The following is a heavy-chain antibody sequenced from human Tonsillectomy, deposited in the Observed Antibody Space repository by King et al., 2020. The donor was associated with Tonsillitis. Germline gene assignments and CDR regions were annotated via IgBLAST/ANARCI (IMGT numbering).Heavy chain of an antibody. CDR1: GFTFSDYY. J-gene: IGHJ3*02. Sequence: VQLVESGGGLVKPGGSLRLSCAASGFTFSDYYMSWIRQAPGTGLEWVSYISSSGSTIYYAYSVKGQFTIPRDNAKNSLYLQMNSLRAEDTAVYYCARAPGSYWPDAFDIWGQGTMVTVSS. CDR2: ISSSGSTI. D-gene: IGHD1-26*01. V-gene: IGHV3-11*01. CDR3: ARAPGSYWPDAFDI.